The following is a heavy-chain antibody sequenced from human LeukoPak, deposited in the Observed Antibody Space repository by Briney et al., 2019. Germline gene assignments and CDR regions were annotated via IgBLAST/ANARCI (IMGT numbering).Heavy chain of an antibody. Sequence: ASVKVSCKTSGYMFTSYAISWVRQAPGQGLEWMGWISAFTGNTNYAQKVQGRVTMTTDTSTTTAYMELRSLRSDDTAVYYCARHPYYDSRGYYAYWGRGSLVTVSS. J-gene: IGHJ4*02. V-gene: IGHV1-18*01. CDR3: ARHPYYDSRGYYAY. CDR1: GYMFTSYA. D-gene: IGHD3-22*01. CDR2: ISAFTGNT.